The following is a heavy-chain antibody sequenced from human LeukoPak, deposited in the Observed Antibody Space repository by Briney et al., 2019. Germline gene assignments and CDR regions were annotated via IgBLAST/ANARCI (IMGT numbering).Heavy chain of an antibody. D-gene: IGHD6-13*01. CDR3: ARAPLPGYSSSWYGSVY. CDR2: IIPIFGTA. Sequence: SVKVSCKASGGTFSSYAISWVRQAPGQGLEWMGRIIPIFGTANYAQKFQGRVTITTDESTSTAYMELSSLRSEDTAVYHCARAPLPGYSSSWYGSVYWGQGTLVTVSS. V-gene: IGHV1-69*05. CDR1: GGTFSSYA. J-gene: IGHJ4*02.